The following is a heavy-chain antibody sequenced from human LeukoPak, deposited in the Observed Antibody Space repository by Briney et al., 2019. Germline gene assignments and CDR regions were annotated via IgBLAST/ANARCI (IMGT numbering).Heavy chain of an antibody. CDR3: AKEFPGTVAAGPDH. D-gene: IGHD6-13*01. CDR2: ISYDGSNK. Sequence: PGGSLRLSCAASGFTSRSYGMHWVRQAPGKGLEWVAVISYDGSNKYYGDSVKGRFTISRDNSKNTLYLQMNSLRAEDTAVYYCAKEFPGTVAAGPDHWGQGTLVTVSS. V-gene: IGHV3-30*18. J-gene: IGHJ4*02. CDR1: GFTSRSYG.